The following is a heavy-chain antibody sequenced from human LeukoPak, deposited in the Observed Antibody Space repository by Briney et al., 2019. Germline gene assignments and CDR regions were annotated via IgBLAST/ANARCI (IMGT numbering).Heavy chain of an antibody. D-gene: IGHD3-16*01. Sequence: GGSLRLSCAASGFTFSSYAMHWVRQVPGKGLEWVAVILSDGSNKYYADSVKGRFTISRDNAKNTLYLQMNSLRAEDTAVYYCARGVSRDYVWGSLVYWGQGTLVTVSS. CDR1: GFTFSSYA. J-gene: IGHJ4*02. CDR2: ILSDGSNK. V-gene: IGHV3-30-3*01. CDR3: ARGVSRDYVWGSLVY.